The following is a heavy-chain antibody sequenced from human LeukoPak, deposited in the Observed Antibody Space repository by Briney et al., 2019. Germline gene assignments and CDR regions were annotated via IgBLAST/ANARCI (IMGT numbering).Heavy chain of an antibody. J-gene: IGHJ6*03. D-gene: IGHD2-2*01. CDR3: AKDSDCTTTTCYDYYYYYMDV. CDR2: IRFDGSYK. Sequence: GGSLRLSCAASGFTFSSYGIHWVREGPGKGLEWVAFIRFDGSYKYYADSVKGRFTISRDNSKNTLFLEMNSLRAEDTAVYYCAKDSDCTTTTCYDYYYYYMDVWGKGTTVTVS. V-gene: IGHV3-30*02. CDR1: GFTFSSYG.